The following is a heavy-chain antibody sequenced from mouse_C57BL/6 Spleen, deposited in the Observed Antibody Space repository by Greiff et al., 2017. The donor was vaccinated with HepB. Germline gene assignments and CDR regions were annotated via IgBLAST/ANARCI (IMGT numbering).Heavy chain of an antibody. J-gene: IGHJ2*01. CDR3: TGGVTTEVDY. Sequence: EVQLQESGGGLVQPGGSMKLSCVASGFTFSNYWMNWVRQSPEKGLEWVAQIRLKSDNYATHYAESVKGRFTISRDDSKSSVYLQTNNVRAEDNGIYYCTGGVTTEVDYWGQGTTLTVSS. CDR2: IRLKSDNYAT. V-gene: IGHV6-3*01. D-gene: IGHD1-1*01. CDR1: GFTFSNYW.